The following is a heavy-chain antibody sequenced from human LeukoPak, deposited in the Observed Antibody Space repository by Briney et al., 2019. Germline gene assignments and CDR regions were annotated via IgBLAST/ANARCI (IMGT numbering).Heavy chain of an antibody. Sequence: PSETLSLTCTVPGGSISSHYWSWIRQPPGKGLEWIGYMYDSVRTKDNPSLKSRVTLSADTSKNQFSLRLSSVTAADTAVYYCATIKRGNINGYFDFWGQGILVTVSS. CDR3: ATIKRGNINGYFDF. V-gene: IGHV4-59*11. D-gene: IGHD5-18*01. CDR2: MYDSVRT. J-gene: IGHJ4*02. CDR1: GGSISSHY.